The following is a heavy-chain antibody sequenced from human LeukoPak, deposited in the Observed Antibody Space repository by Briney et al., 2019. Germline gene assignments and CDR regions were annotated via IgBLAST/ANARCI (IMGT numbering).Heavy chain of an antibody. V-gene: IGHV4-39*01. Sequence: SETLSLTYTVSGVSISSSSYYWGWIRQPPGKGLEWIGSIYYSGSAYYNPSLKSRVTISVDTSKNQFSLKLSSVTAADTAVYYRARHSYFDYWGQGTLVTVSS. CDR2: IYYSGSA. CDR3: ARHSYFDY. CDR1: GVSISSSSYY. J-gene: IGHJ4*02.